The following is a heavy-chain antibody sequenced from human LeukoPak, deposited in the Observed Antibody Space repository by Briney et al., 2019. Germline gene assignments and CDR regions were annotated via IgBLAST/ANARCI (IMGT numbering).Heavy chain of an antibody. J-gene: IGHJ3*02. CDR3: ARSDGYGLVDI. Sequence: PSETLSLTCSVSGGSISSGSNYWVWIRQPPGKTLEWIGSIYSRGSTYYNSSLKSRVFILMDTSKNHFSLTLTSVTAADTALYYCARSDGYGLVDIWGQGTMVTFSS. CDR1: GGSISSGSNY. CDR2: IYSRGST. V-gene: IGHV4-39*07. D-gene: IGHD3-10*01.